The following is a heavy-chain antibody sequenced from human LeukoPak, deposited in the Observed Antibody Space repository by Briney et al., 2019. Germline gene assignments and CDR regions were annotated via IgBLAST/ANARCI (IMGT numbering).Heavy chain of an antibody. Sequence: GGSLRLSCAASGFSFSTYSMSWVRQAPGKGLEWVSSISSRSDYIYFGDSVKGRFTISRDNAKNSLYLQMNSLRAEDTAVYYCARVSEFYCSGSFYNEDYWGQGTLVTVSS. J-gene: IGHJ4*02. CDR3: ARVSEFYCSGSFYNEDY. V-gene: IGHV3-21*01. D-gene: IGHD3-10*01. CDR1: GFSFSTYS. CDR2: ISSRSDYI.